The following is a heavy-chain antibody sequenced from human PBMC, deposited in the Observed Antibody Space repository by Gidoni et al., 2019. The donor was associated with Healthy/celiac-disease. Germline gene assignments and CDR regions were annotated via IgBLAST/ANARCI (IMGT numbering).Heavy chain of an antibody. CDR1: GFTFSSSG. CDR2: ISYDGSNK. J-gene: IGHJ6*02. CDR3: AKDLLGLAAAGTFYYYGMDV. Sequence: QVQLVESGGGVVQPGRSLRLSCAASGFTFSSSGMHWVRQAPGKGLEWVAVISYDGSNKYYADSVKGRFTISRDNSKNTLYLQMNSLRAEDTAVYYCAKDLLGLAAAGTFYYYGMDVWGQGTTVTVSS. D-gene: IGHD6-13*01. V-gene: IGHV3-30*18.